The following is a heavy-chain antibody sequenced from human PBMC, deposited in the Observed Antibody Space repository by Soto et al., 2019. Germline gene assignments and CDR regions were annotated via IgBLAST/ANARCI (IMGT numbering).Heavy chain of an antibody. Sequence: HAGSMRLSSAASGVTFNDSFVTWIRKAPGKGLEWVSYISSSGTGIYYADSVKGRFTISRDNAKKSLYLQMSSLRAEDTAVYYCARAYSDAFDIWGQGTMVTVSS. CDR2: ISSSGTGI. D-gene: IGHD2-15*01. V-gene: IGHV3-11*01. CDR3: ARAYSDAFDI. J-gene: IGHJ3*02. CDR1: GVTFNDSF.